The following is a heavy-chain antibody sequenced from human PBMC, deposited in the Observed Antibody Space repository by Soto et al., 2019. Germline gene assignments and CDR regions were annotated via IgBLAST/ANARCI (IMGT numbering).Heavy chain of an antibody. J-gene: IGHJ4*02. CDR3: AAVVMTTVSKNHKFDY. Sequence: QVQLVQSGAEVRKPGASVKVSCKASGYTFTSYAMHWVRQAPGQRLEWMGWINAGNGNTKYSQKFQGRVTITRDTSASTAYMELSSLRSEDTAVYYCAAVVMTTVSKNHKFDYWGQGTLVTVSS. CDR2: INAGNGNT. D-gene: IGHD4-4*01. V-gene: IGHV1-3*01. CDR1: GYTFTSYA.